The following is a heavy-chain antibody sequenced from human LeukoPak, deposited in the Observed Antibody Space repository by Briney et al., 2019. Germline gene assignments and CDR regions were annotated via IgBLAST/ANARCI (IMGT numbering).Heavy chain of an antibody. J-gene: IGHJ4*02. Sequence: PSETLSLTCTVSGGSISSYYWSWIRQSPGKGLECIGYIHYTGSTNYNPSLKSRVTISVDTSKNQFSLKLSSVTAADTAVYYCARDQASGLWFGELEYWGQGTLVTVSS. CDR3: ARDQASGLWFGELEY. CDR2: IHYTGST. CDR1: GGSISSYY. V-gene: IGHV4-59*01. D-gene: IGHD3-10*01.